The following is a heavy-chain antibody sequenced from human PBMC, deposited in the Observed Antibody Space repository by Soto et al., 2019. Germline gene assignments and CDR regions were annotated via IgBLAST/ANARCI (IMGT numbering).Heavy chain of an antibody. J-gene: IGHJ4*02. V-gene: IGHV4-39*01. Sequence: PSETLSLTGPGSGCSDSDSVFYWGWIRQPPGKGLEWIGTISYSGITYYNLSLKIRLTISADTSENHVSLKLTSYTAGDIAFNYWARRSSGSYALRNWGPETL. D-gene: IGHD3-16*01. CDR2: ISYSGIT. CDR3: ARRSSGSYALRN. CDR1: GCSDSDSVFY.